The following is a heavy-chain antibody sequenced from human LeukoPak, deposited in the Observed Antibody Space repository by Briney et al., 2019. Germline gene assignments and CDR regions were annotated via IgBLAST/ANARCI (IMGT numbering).Heavy chain of an antibody. Sequence: SETLSLTCSVSGGSISPYYWSWIRQPPAEGLEWIGYIYYSGCTNYNPSLKSRVSMSVDTSKHHSSLKVRSVTAAETAFYYCARGRRRLDYGGQGILVTVSS. CDR2: IYYSGCT. V-gene: IGHV4-59*01. J-gene: IGHJ4*02. CDR3: ARGRRRLDY. CDR1: GGSISPYY. D-gene: IGHD1-1*01.